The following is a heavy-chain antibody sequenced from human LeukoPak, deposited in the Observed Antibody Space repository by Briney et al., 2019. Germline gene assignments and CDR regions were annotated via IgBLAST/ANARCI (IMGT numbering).Heavy chain of an antibody. CDR2: IWYDGSNE. V-gene: IGHV3-33*01. Sequence: GGSLRLSCAASGFTFSSYGMHWVRQAPGKGLEWVAVIWYDGSNEYYADSVKGRFTISRGNSKNTLYLQMNSLRAEDTAVYYCARDTGAYYSAPEYWGQGTLVTGSS. CDR1: GFTFSSYG. J-gene: IGHJ4*02. D-gene: IGHD2-21*01. CDR3: ARDTGAYYSAPEY.